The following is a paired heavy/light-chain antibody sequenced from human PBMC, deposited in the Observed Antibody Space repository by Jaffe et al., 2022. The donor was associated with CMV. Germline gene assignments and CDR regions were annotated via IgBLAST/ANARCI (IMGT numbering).Heavy chain of an antibody. J-gene: IGHJ4*02. CDR2: IRSKPNHYAT. D-gene: IGHD3-22*01. Sequence: EVLLVESGGGLVQPGESLKLSCAASGFIFSGSAMHWVRQASGKGLEWIGRIRSKPNHYATSYAASMKGRFTISRDDSKNMAYLQMNSLTPEDTAVYYCSSTPLDYFDSSDYSRDWGQGTSVTVSS. CDR3: SSTPLDYFDSSDYSRD. CDR1: GFIFSGSA. V-gene: IGHV3-73*01.
Light chain of an antibody. Sequence: EIVLTQSPGTLSLSPGERATLSCRASQSVNSNFLAWYQQKPGQAPRLLMYGASSRATGIPDRFSGSGSGTDFTLIITRLEPDDFAVYYCQQYGSSPRTFGPGTKVDIK. CDR1: QSVNSNF. J-gene: IGKJ3*01. CDR3: QQYGSSPRT. V-gene: IGKV3-20*01. CDR2: GAS.